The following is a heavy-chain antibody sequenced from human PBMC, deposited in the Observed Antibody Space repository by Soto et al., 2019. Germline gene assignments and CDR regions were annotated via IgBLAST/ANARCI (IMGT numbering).Heavy chain of an antibody. CDR1: GFSLSIYW. CDR2: INQEGSEK. Sequence: EVQLVESGGGLVQPGGSLRLSCAASGFSLSIYWMTWVRQAPGKGLEWVASINQEGSEKYYVDYVRGRFTMSRDNAKNSLYLQMNSLRAEDTAVYYCARLRTGSYSFDYWGQGTLVTVSS. J-gene: IGHJ4*02. V-gene: IGHV3-7*05. CDR3: ARLRTGSYSFDY. D-gene: IGHD1-26*01.